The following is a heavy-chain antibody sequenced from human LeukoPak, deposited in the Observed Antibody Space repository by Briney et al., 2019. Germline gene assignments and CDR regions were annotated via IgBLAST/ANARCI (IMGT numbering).Heavy chain of an antibody. J-gene: IGHJ5*02. Sequence: SETLSLTCIVSGGSISSYYWSWIRQPPGKGLEWIGYIYYSGSTNYNPSLKSRVTISVDTSKNQFSLKLSSVTAADTAVYYCARKVWFGEHNWFDPWGQGTLVTVSS. CDR2: IYYSGST. V-gene: IGHV4-59*01. D-gene: IGHD3-10*01. CDR3: ARKVWFGEHNWFDP. CDR1: GGSISSYY.